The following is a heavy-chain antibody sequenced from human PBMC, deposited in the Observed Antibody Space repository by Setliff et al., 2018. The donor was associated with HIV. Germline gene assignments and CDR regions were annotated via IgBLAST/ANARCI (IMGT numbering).Heavy chain of an antibody. J-gene: IGHJ4*02. D-gene: IGHD3-10*01. CDR2: ISTSGADT. CDR3: ARGSNQGSGTEVDY. V-gene: IGHV3-23*01. Sequence: PGGSLRLSCAASGFTFSSYAMSWVRQAPGKGLEWVSTISTSGADTYDAHSMKGRFTISRDNAKNSLYLQMTNLRAEDTAVYYCARGSNQGSGTEVDYWGQGTLVTVSS. CDR1: GFTFSSYA.